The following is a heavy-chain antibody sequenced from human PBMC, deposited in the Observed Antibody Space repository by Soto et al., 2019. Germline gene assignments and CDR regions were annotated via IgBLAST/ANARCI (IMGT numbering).Heavy chain of an antibody. Sequence: VAAVKVSCKASGYTFTSYAMHWVRQAPGQRLEWMGWINAGNGNTKYSQKFQGRVTITRDTSASTAYMELSSLRSEDTAVYYCARDPSYYSMDVWGQGTTVTVSS. V-gene: IGHV1-3*01. CDR1: GYTFTSYA. CDR2: INAGNGNT. J-gene: IGHJ6*02. CDR3: ARDPSYYSMDV.